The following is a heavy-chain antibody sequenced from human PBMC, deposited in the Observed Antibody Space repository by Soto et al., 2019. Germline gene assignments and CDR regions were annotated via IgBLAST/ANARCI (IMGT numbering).Heavy chain of an antibody. D-gene: IGHD1-20*01. CDR2: IYSSGST. J-gene: IGHJ4*02. CDR1: GVSITSYY. Sequence: QVQLQESGPGLVKPSETLSLTCTVSGVSITSYYWSWIRQPAGKGLEWIGRIYSSGSTNYNPTLKSRVTMSIGTSKNQFSLKLSSVTAADTAVYYCACLDNWNGWSDYWGQGTLVTVSS. V-gene: IGHV4-4*07. CDR3: ACLDNWNGWSDY.